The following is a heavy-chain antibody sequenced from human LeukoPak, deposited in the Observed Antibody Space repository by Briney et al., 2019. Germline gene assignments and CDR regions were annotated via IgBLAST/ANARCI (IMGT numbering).Heavy chain of an antibody. D-gene: IGHD3-10*01. J-gene: IGHJ4*02. CDR1: GGSISSGGYY. CDR3: ARAPPTYYYGSGSSRFDY. V-gene: IGHV4-39*07. Sequence: PSETLSLTCTVSGGSISSGGYYWSWIRQHPGKGLEWIGEINHSGSTNYNPSLKSRVTISVDTSKNQFSLKLSSVTAADTAVYYCARAPPTYYYGSGSSRFDYWGQGTLVTVSS. CDR2: INHSGST.